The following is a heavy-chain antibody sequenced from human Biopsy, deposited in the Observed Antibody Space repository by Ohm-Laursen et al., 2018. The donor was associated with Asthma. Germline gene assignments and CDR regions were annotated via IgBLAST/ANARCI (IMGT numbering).Heavy chain of an antibody. CDR2: ISKDASTQ. Sequence: SLRLSCSAFGFSFSNFAIHWVRQAPGKGLEWVGVISKDASTQDYADSVKGRFTMARDNSKNTLVLQMNSLREEDTAVYYCVRDGTDDAFDIWGQGTVVSVSS. D-gene: IGHD1-1*01. CDR1: GFSFSNFA. CDR3: VRDGTDDAFDI. V-gene: IGHV3-30*01. J-gene: IGHJ3*02.